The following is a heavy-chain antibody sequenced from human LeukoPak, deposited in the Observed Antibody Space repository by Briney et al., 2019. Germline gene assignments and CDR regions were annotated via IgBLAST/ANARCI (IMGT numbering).Heavy chain of an antibody. Sequence: PGGSLRLSCAASGFTFSSYAMSWVRQAPGKGLEWVSVISGSGGSTYYADSVKGRFTISRDNSKSTVYLQMNSLRAEDTAIYYCAKNEGSGLVYYYMDVWGKGTTVTISS. D-gene: IGHD3-10*01. CDR1: GFTFSSYA. CDR2: ISGSGGST. CDR3: AKNEGSGLVYYYMDV. V-gene: IGHV3-23*01. J-gene: IGHJ6*03.